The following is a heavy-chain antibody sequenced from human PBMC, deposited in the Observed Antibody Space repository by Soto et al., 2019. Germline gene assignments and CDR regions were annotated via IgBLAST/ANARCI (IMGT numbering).Heavy chain of an antibody. CDR3: ARRGSGSYYDY. Sequence: EVQLLESGGGLVQPGGSLRLSCAASGFTFSSYAMRWVRQAPGKGLEWVSAISGSGGGTYYADSVKGRFTISRDNSKNTLYLQMNSLRAEDTAVYYCARRGSGSYYDYWGQGTLVTVSS. J-gene: IGHJ4*02. D-gene: IGHD1-26*01. CDR2: ISGSGGGT. CDR1: GFTFSSYA. V-gene: IGHV3-23*01.